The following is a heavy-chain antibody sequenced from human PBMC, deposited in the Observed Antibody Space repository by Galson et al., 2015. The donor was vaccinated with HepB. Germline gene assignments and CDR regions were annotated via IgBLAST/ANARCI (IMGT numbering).Heavy chain of an antibody. CDR2: INSDGSST. Sequence: SLRLSCAASGFTFSSYWMHWVRQAPGKGLVWVSRINSDGSSTSYADSVKGRFTISRDNAKNTVYLQMNSLRGEDTAVYYCATGTVAGVVVTTIGFDYWGQGALVTVSS. J-gene: IGHJ4*02. CDR1: GFTFSSYW. D-gene: IGHD1-1*01. V-gene: IGHV3-74*01. CDR3: ATGTVAGVVVTTIGFDY.